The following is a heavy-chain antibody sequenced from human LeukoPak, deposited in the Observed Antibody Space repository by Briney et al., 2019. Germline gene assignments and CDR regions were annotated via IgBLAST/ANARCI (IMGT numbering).Heavy chain of an antibody. J-gene: IGHJ4*02. D-gene: IGHD2-21*02. CDR2: INPNSGGT. Sequence: GASVKVSCKASGYTFTDYYIHWVRQTPGQGPEWMGWINPNSGGTNYAQKFQGRVTMTRDTSTSTVYMELSSLRSEDTAVYYCARDHYHKIHSVMVTAPDYWGQGTLVIVSS. V-gene: IGHV1-2*02. CDR1: GYTFTDYY. CDR3: ARDHYHKIHSVMVTAPDY.